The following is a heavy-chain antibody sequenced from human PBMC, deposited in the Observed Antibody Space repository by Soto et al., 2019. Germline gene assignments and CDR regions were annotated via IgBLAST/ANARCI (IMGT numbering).Heavy chain of an antibody. CDR3: ATAREQQLPSYYFDY. CDR2: ISYDGSNK. D-gene: IGHD6-13*01. V-gene: IGHV3-30*03. J-gene: IGHJ4*02. Sequence: QVQLVESGGGVVQPGRSLRLSCAASGFTFSSYGMHWVRQAPGKGLEWVAVISYDGSNKYYADSVKGRFTLSRDNSKNTLDLQVNSRRADDTAVYYCATAREQQLPSYYFDYWGQGTLVTVSS. CDR1: GFTFSSYG.